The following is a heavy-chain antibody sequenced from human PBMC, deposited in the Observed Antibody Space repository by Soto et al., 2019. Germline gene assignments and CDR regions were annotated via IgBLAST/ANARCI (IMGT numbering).Heavy chain of an antibody. D-gene: IGHD5-12*01. CDR2: VRGNGDPP. CDR1: GFTFSSYA. J-gene: IGHJ4*02. CDR3: VKRRGGNNLDFFD. V-gene: IGHV3-64D*06. Sequence: GGSLRLSCSASGFTFSSYAMHWVRQAPGKRLEYVSGVRGNGDPPFYADSVKGRFTISRDNSKNTLYLQMSSLSADDTAVYYCVKRRGGNNLDFFDWGQGALVTVSS.